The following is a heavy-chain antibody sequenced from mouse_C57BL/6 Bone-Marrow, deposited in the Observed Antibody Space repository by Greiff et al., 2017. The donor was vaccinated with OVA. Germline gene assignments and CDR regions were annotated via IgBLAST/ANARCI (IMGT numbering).Heavy chain of an antibody. Sequence: VKLMESGAELVKPGASVKISCKASGYAFSSYWMNWVKQRPGKGLEWIGQIYPGDGDTNYNGKFKGKATLTADKSSSTAYMQLSSLTSEDSAVYFCARWGTTVVGDYWGQGTTLTVSS. CDR2: IYPGDGDT. D-gene: IGHD1-1*01. CDR3: ARWGTTVVGDY. V-gene: IGHV1-80*01. CDR1: GYAFSSYW. J-gene: IGHJ2*01.